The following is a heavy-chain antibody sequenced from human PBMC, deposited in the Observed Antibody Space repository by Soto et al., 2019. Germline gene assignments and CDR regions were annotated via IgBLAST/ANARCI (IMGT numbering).Heavy chain of an antibody. V-gene: IGHV4-39*01. CDR1: GGSISSSGYY. J-gene: IGHJ3*02. Sequence: SETLSLTCTVSGGSISSSGYYWGWIRQPPGKGLEWIGTIYYSGSTYCNPSLKSRVTISVDTSKNQFSLKLNSVTAADTAVYYCARIVPSAGYYAFDIWGQGTMVTVSS. CDR2: IYYSGST. D-gene: IGHD3-9*01. CDR3: ARIVPSAGYYAFDI.